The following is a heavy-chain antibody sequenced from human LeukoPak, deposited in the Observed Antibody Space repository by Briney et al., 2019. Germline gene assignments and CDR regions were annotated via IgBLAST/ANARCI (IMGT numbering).Heavy chain of an antibody. CDR1: GGSISNYY. D-gene: IGHD6-13*01. V-gene: IGHV4-59*12. J-gene: IGHJ4*02. CDR2: IYYSGST. CDR3: AGDSTAGTVDY. Sequence: SETLSLTCTVSGGSISNYYWSWLRQPPGKGLEWIGYIYYSGSTNYNPSLKSRVTISVDTSKNQFSLKLFSVTAADTAVYYCAGDSTAGTVDYWGQGTLVTVSS.